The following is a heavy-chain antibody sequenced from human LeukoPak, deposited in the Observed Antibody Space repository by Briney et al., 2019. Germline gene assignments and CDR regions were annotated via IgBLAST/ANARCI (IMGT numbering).Heavy chain of an antibody. V-gene: IGHV4-34*01. CDR3: VRGGELANC. Sequence: SETLSLTCAVYGGSFSGYYWSWIRQPPGKGLEWIGEINHSGSTNYNPSLKSRVTISIDTSKNQFSLKLSSVTAADTAVYYCVRGGELANCWGRGTLVTVSS. CDR2: INHSGST. J-gene: IGHJ4*02. CDR1: GGSFSGYY. D-gene: IGHD1-7*01.